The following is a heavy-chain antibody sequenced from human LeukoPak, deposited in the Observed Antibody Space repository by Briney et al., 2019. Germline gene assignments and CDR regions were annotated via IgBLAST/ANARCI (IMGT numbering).Heavy chain of an antibody. V-gene: IGHV4-59*01. CDR3: ARGRKRSSTSRYYYYYYGMDV. D-gene: IGHD2-2*01. J-gene: IGHJ6*02. Sequence: SETLSLTCTVSGGSISSYYWSWIRQPPGKGLGWIGYIYYSGSTNHNPSLKSRVTISVDTSKNQFSLKLSSVTAADTAVYYCARGRKRSSTSRYYYYYYGMDVWGQGTTVTVSS. CDR2: IYYSGST. CDR1: GGSISSYY.